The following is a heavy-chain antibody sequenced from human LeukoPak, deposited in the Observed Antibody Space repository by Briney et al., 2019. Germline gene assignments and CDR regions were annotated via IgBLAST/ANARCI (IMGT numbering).Heavy chain of an antibody. Sequence: SETLSLTCAVYGGSFSGYYWSWIRPPPGKGLEWIGEINHSGSTNYNPSLKSRVTISVDTSKNQFSLKLSSVTAADTAVYYCARRGVGAMFDYWGQGTLVTVSS. D-gene: IGHD1-26*01. CDR1: GGSFSGYY. CDR2: INHSGST. J-gene: IGHJ4*02. CDR3: ARRGVGAMFDY. V-gene: IGHV4-34*01.